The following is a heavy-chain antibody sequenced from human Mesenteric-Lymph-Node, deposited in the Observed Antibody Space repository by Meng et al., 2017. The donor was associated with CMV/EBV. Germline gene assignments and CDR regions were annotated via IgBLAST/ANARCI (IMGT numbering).Heavy chain of an antibody. CDR1: GYTCSKYC. D-gene: IGHD3-10*01. Sequence: CKTAGYTCSKYCIGGVRKAPRQGLERMRLINPNSGGENYGQRCQGRVTMTRDTSTSTVYLELSSLRSEDTAVYDCAREMIRGVIPFDYWGQGTLVTVSS. CDR2: INPNSGGE. J-gene: IGHJ4*02. CDR3: AREMIRGVIPFDY. V-gene: IGHV1-46*01.